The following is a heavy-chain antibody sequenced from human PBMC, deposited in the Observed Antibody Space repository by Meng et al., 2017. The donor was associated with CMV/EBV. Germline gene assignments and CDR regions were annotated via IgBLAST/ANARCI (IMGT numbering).Heavy chain of an antibody. V-gene: IGHV4-39*07. J-gene: IGHJ4*02. D-gene: IGHD1-26*01. CDR3: ASIVGAQDY. CDR2: IYYSGST. Sequence: QLQLEESGPGLVKPSATLSLTCTVSGGSISSSSYYWGWIRQPPGKGLEWIGSIYYSGSTYYNPSLKSRVTISVDTSKNQFSLKLSSVTAADTAVYYCASIVGAQDYWGQGTLVTVSS. CDR1: GGSISSSSYY.